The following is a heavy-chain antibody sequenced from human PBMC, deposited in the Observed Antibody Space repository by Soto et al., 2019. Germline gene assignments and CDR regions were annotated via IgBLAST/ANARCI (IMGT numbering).Heavy chain of an antibody. J-gene: IGHJ5*02. CDR3: ARDRRWLHWFDP. CDR1: GGTFSSYA. CDR2: IIPIFGTA. V-gene: IGHV1-69*06. Sequence: ASVKVSCKASGGTFSSYAISWVRQAPGQGLEWMGGIIPIFGTANYAQKFQGRVTITADKSTSTAYMELSSLRSEDTAVYYCARDRRWLHWFDPWGQGTLVTVSS. D-gene: IGHD5-12*01.